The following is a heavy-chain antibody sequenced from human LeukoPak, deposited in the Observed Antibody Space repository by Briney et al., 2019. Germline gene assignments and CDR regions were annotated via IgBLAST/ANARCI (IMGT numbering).Heavy chain of an antibody. Sequence: PSETLSLTCTVSGGSISSSSYSWGWIRQPPGKGLEWIGSIYYSGSTYYNPSLKSRVTISVDTSKNQFSLKLSSVTAADTAVYYCATGDYEPPFDYWGQGTLVTVSS. CDR2: IYYSGST. CDR3: ATGDYEPPFDY. J-gene: IGHJ4*02. D-gene: IGHD4-17*01. CDR1: GGSISSSSYS. V-gene: IGHV4-39*01.